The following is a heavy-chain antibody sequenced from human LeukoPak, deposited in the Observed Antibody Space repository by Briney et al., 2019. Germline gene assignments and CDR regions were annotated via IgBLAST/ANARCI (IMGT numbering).Heavy chain of an antibody. D-gene: IGHD4-17*01. J-gene: IGHJ6*02. CDR1: GFTFSSYA. CDR2: ISSCGGST. V-gene: IGHV3-64*01. CDR3: ARDLTTVTTSHYYYYYGMDV. Sequence: GGSLRLSCVAFGFTFSSYAMHWVRQAPGKGLEYVSAISSCGGSTYYANSVKGRFTISRDNSKNTLYLQMGSLRAEDMAVYYCARDLTTVTTSHYYYYYGMDVWGQGTTVTVS.